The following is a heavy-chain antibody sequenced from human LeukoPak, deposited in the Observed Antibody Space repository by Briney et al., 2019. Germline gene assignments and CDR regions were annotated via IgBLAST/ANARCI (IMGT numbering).Heavy chain of an antibody. CDR1: GYTFTSYG. D-gene: IGHD3-10*01. J-gene: IGHJ4*02. CDR2: ISAYNGNT. V-gene: IGHV1-18*01. CDR3: ARVSITMVRGVIAPDPLTPNFDY. Sequence: RASVKVSCKASGYTFTSYGISWVRQAPGQGLEWMGWISAYNGNTNYAQKLQGRVTMTTDTSTSTAYMELRSLRSDDTAVYYCARVSITMVRGVIAPDPLTPNFDYWGQGTLVTVSS.